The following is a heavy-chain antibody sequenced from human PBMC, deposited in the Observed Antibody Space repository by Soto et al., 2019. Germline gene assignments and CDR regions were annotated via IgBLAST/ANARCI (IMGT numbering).Heavy chain of an antibody. CDR2: IYYSGST. V-gene: IGHV4-31*03. CDR1: VGSIISGGYY. CDR3: ARDRGDDYSNNNWFDP. J-gene: IGHJ5*02. D-gene: IGHD4-4*01. Sequence: SETLSLTCTVSVGSIISGGYYWSWIRQHPGKGLEWIGYIYYSGSTYYNPSLKSRVTISVDTSKNQFSLKLSSVTAADTAVYYCARDRGDDYSNNNWFDPWGQGTLVTVSS.